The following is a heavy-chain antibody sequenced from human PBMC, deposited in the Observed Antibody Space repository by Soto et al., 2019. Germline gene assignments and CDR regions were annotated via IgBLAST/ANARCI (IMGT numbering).Heavy chain of an antibody. J-gene: IGHJ5*02. Sequence: QLQLQESGPGLVKPSETLSLTCTVSGGSISSSSYYWGWIRQPPGKGLEWIGSIYYSGSTYYNPSLKSRVTISVDTSKNQFSLKLSSVTAADTAVYYCASQAQWGWFDPWGQGTLVTVSS. CDR1: GGSISSSSYY. V-gene: IGHV4-39*01. CDR3: ASQAQWGWFDP. D-gene: IGHD7-27*01. CDR2: IYYSGST.